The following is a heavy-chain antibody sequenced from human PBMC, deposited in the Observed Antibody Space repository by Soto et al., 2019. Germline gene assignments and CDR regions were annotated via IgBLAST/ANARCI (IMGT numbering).Heavy chain of an antibody. Sequence: QLQLQESGSGLVKPSQTLSLTCAVSGGSISSGGYSWSWIRQPPGKGLEWIGYIYHSGSTYYNPSLKSRVTISVDRSKNQFSLKLSSVTAADTAVYYCATSTDYDPIVFDYWGQGTLVTVSS. J-gene: IGHJ4*02. CDR3: ATSTDYDPIVFDY. D-gene: IGHD3-3*01. CDR1: GGSISSGGYS. CDR2: IYHSGST. V-gene: IGHV4-30-2*01.